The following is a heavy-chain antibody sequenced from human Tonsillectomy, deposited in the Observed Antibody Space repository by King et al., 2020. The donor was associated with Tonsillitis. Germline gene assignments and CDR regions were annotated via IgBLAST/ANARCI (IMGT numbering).Heavy chain of an antibody. Sequence: QLQESGPGLVKPSQTLSLTCTVSGGSISSGDYYWSWIRPPPGKGLEWIEYIYYSGITYYNPSLKSRVTISVDTSKNQFSLKLSSVTAADTAVYYCASQYSSRIDYWGQGTLVTVSS. D-gene: IGHD6-6*01. J-gene: IGHJ4*02. V-gene: IGHV4-30-4*01. CDR3: ASQYSSRIDY. CDR2: IYYSGIT. CDR1: GGSISSGDYY.